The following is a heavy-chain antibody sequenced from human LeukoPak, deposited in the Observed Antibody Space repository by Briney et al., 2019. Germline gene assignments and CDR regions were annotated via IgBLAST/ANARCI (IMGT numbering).Heavy chain of an antibody. V-gene: IGHV1-46*01. Sequence: ASVKVSCKASGYTFTSYAMHWVRQAPGQGLEWMGIINPSGGSTSYAQKFQGRVTMTRDMSTSTVYMELSSLRSEDTAVYYCARERGRIAAAGTYNPRNWGQGTLVTVSS. CDR2: INPSGGST. CDR3: ARERGRIAAAGTYNPRN. CDR1: GYTFTSYA. J-gene: IGHJ4*02. D-gene: IGHD6-13*01.